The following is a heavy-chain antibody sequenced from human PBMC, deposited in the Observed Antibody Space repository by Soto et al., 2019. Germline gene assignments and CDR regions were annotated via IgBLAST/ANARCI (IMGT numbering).Heavy chain of an antibody. CDR2: IYHSGST. CDR3: ARGQTTVTTLDY. Sequence: SETLSLTCAVSGGSISSGGYSWYWIRQPPGKGLEWIGYIYHSGSTYYNPSLKSRVTISVDRSKNQFSLKLSSVTAADTAVYDCARGQTTVTTLDYWGQGTLDTVSS. D-gene: IGHD4-17*01. J-gene: IGHJ4*02. V-gene: IGHV4-30-2*01. CDR1: GGSISSGGYS.